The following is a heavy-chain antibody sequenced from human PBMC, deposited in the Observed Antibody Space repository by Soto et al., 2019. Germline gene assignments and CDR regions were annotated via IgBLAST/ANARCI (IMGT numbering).Heavy chain of an antibody. V-gene: IGHV4-30-2*01. CDR1: GDSFASEVNA. D-gene: IGHD2-15*01. Sequence: QMQLQGSGSGLVKPSETLSLTCSVSGDSFASEVNAWSWLQQAPGKGLEWIGYIFHTGATYYNPSLKTRVTLSVARPKKQFSLKVRSVTAADTAVYYCARLKKSNVTGLLTSRSKWHFDLWGPGSLVTVSS. CDR3: ARLKKSNVTGLLTSRSKWHFDL. J-gene: IGHJ2*01. CDR2: IFHTGAT.